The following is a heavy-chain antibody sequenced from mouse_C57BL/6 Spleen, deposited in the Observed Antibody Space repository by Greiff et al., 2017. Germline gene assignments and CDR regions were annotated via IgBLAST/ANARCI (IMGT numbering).Heavy chain of an antibody. CDR3: ARLRYYGSSLDY. V-gene: IGHV5-17*01. Sequence: EVKLMESGGGLVKPGGSLKLSCAASGFTFSDYGMHWVRQAPEKGLEWVAYISSGSSTIYYADTVKGRFTISRDNAKNTLFLQMTSLRSEDTAMYYCARLRYYGSSLDYWGQGTTLTVSS. J-gene: IGHJ2*01. CDR2: ISSGSSTI. CDR1: GFTFSDYG. D-gene: IGHD1-1*01.